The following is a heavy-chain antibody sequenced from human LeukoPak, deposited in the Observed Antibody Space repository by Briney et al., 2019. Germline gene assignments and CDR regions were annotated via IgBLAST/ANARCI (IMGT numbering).Heavy chain of an antibody. CDR2: ISGSGGST. CDR3: AKFSSSGSSGYYPTPFDY. D-gene: IGHD3-22*01. V-gene: IGHV3-23*01. CDR1: GFTFSSYA. J-gene: IGHJ4*02. Sequence: GGSLRLSCAASGFTFSSYAMRWVRQAPGKGLEWVSAISGSGGSTYYADSVKGRFTISRDNSKNTLYLQMNSLRAEDTAVYYCAKFSSSGSSGYYPTPFDYWGQGTLVTVSS.